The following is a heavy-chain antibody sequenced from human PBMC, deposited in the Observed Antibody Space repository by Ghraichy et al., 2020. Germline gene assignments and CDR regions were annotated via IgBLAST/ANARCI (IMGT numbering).Heavy chain of an antibody. CDR2: ISGSGGST. CDR3: AKAGLGRQWLVPGSYFDY. J-gene: IGHJ4*02. Sequence: GGSLRLSCAASGFTFSSYAMSWVRQAPGKGLEWVSAISGSGGSTYYADSVKGRFTISRDNSKNTLYLQMNSLRAEDTAVYYCAKAGLGRQWLVPGSYFDYWGQGTLVTVSS. D-gene: IGHD6-19*01. CDR1: GFTFSSYA. V-gene: IGHV3-23*01.